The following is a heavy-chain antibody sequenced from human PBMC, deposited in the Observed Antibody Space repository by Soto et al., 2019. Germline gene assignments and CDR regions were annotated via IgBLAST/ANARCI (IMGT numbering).Heavy chain of an antibody. CDR2: FDPEDGET. J-gene: IGHJ6*02. Sequence: ASVKVSCKVSGYTLTDLSMHWVRQAPGKGLEWMGGFDPEDGETIYAQKFQGRVTMTEDTSTDTAYMELSSLRSEDTAVYYCATVRFLEWTPYYYYGMDVWGQGTTVTVSS. CDR3: ATVRFLEWTPYYYYGMDV. CDR1: GYTLTDLS. D-gene: IGHD3-3*01. V-gene: IGHV1-24*01.